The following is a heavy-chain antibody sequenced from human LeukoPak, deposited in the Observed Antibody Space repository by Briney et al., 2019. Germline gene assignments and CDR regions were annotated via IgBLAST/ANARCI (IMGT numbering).Heavy chain of an antibody. J-gene: IGHJ6*03. CDR3: ARVKGHYYDSSGYYWFPNYYYYYYMDV. Sequence: GGSLRLSCAASGFTFSSYSMNWVRQAPGKGLEWVCTIFYADSVKGRFTISRDNAKNSLYLQMNSLRAEDTAVYYCARVKGHYYDSSGYYWFPNYYYYYYMDVWGKGTTVTISS. V-gene: IGHV3-48*01. D-gene: IGHD3-22*01. CDR1: GFTFSSYS. CDR2: TI.